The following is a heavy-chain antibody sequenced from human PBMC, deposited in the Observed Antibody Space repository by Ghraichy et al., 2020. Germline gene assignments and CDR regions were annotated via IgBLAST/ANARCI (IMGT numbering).Heavy chain of an antibody. Sequence: SGPTLVKPTQTLTLTCSFSGFSLSTSGMCVSWIRQPPGKALEWLALIGWDDDKYYSTSLKTRLTISKDTSKNQVVLTMTNMDPVDTATYYCARSTYYYDSSGYFFDYWGQGTLVTVSS. CDR3: ARSTYYYDSSGYFFDY. J-gene: IGHJ4*02. CDR2: IGWDDDK. V-gene: IGHV2-70*01. CDR1: GFSLSTSGMC. D-gene: IGHD3-22*01.